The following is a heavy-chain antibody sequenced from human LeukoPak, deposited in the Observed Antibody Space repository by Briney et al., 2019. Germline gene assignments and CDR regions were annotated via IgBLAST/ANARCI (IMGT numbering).Heavy chain of an antibody. CDR2: IYYSGST. J-gene: IGHJ3*02. V-gene: IGHV4-59*12. CDR3: ARDVGRGAARPTDAFDI. CDR1: GGSISSYY. Sequence: PSETLSLTCTVSGGSISSYYWSWIRQPPGKGLEWIGYIYYSGSTNYNPSLKSRVTISVDTSKNQFSLKLSSVTAADTAVYYCARDVGRGAARPTDAFDIWGQGTMVTVSS. D-gene: IGHD6-6*01.